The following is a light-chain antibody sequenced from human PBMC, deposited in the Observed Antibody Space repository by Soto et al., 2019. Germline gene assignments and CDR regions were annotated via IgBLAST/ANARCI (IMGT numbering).Light chain of an antibody. V-gene: IGLV2-23*02. Sequence: QSALTQPASVSGSPGQSITISCTGTSSDVGKYNAVSWYQQHPGKAPKLIIYEVNKWPSGASHRFSGSKSGDTASLTISGRQTDDEADYFCSSYTESESVIFGGGTKLTVL. CDR1: SSDVGKYNA. J-gene: IGLJ2*01. CDR3: SSYTESESVI. CDR2: EVN.